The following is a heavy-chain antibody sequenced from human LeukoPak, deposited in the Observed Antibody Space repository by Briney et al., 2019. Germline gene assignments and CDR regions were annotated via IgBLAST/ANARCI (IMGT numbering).Heavy chain of an antibody. J-gene: IGHJ4*02. D-gene: IGHD1-26*01. CDR2: ISGSGGRI. V-gene: IGHV3-23*01. CDR1: GFTFTTYG. Sequence: LAGGSLRLSCAASGFTFTTYGMGWVRQAPGKGLEWVPGISGSGGRIYYGASVKGRFTISRDNSKNTLNLQMNSLRAEDTAVYYCATSKYSGSYWGQGTLVTVSS. CDR3: ATSKYSGSY.